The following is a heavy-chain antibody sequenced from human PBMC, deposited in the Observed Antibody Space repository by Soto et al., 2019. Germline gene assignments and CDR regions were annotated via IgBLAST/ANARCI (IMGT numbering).Heavy chain of an antibody. D-gene: IGHD5-18*01. V-gene: IGHV4-61*01. CDR3: AREHSYGFVDY. CDR2: IYYSGST. Sequence: QVQLQESGPGLVKPSETLSLTCTVSGGSVSSGSYYWSWIRQPPGKGLEWIGYIYYSGSTKYNPSLKSRVTISVDTSKNQFSLKLSSVTAADTAVYYCAREHSYGFVDYWGQGTLVTLSS. J-gene: IGHJ4*02. CDR1: GGSVSSGSYY.